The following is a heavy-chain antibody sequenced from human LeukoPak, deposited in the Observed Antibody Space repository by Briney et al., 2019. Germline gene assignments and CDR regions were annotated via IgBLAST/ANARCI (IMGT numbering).Heavy chain of an antibody. Sequence: ASVKVSCKASGYTFTSYGISWVRQAPGQGLEWMGWISAYNGNTNYAQKLQGRVTMTTDTSTSTAYMELRSLRSDDTAVYYCAREGYSGYDSPYFDYWGQGTLVTVSS. CDR2: ISAYNGNT. CDR3: AREGYSGYDSPYFDY. J-gene: IGHJ4*02. CDR1: GYTFTSYG. D-gene: IGHD5-12*01. V-gene: IGHV1-18*01.